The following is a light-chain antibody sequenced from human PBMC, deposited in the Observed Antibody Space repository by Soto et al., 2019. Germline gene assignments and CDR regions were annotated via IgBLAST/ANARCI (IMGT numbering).Light chain of an antibody. CDR3: QQYKTWPPST. CDR2: GAS. Sequence: EIVMTQSPAILSVSPGERAALSCRASRSIGSSLAWYQQKPGQAPSLLIYGASTRPPGVPARFSGSGSGTEFTVTISSLQSEDSAVDFCQQYKTWPPSTFGQGTKLEI. V-gene: IGKV3-15*01. J-gene: IGKJ2*02. CDR1: RSIGSS.